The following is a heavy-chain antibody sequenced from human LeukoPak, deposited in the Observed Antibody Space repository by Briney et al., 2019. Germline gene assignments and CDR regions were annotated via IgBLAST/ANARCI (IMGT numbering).Heavy chain of an antibody. V-gene: IGHV4-59*12. CDR1: GGSINAYY. D-gene: IGHD2-2*02. CDR2: IYYTGNI. CDR3: ARGNSVLSDRSLNIVVVPAAIPHYYGMDV. J-gene: IGHJ6*02. Sequence: SETLSLICTVSGGSINAYYWSWIRQPPGKGLKWIGYIYYTGNINYNPSLKSRVTISVDTSKNQFSLKLSSVTAADTAVYYCARGNSVLSDRSLNIVVVPAAIPHYYGMDVWGQGTTVTVSS.